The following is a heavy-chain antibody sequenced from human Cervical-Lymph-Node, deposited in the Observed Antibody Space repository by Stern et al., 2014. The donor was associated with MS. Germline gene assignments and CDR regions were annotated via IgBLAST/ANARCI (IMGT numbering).Heavy chain of an antibody. CDR2: IYAGNGNT. Sequence: QVQLLQPGAEVKKPGASVKVSCKASGYTFTNYAIHWVRQAPGQRLEWVGWIYAGNGNTKYSQKFQGRVTITRDTSASTAYMELSSLRSEDTAVYYCAVAGLGFDYWGQGTLVTVSS. J-gene: IGHJ4*02. D-gene: IGHD6-19*01. V-gene: IGHV1-3*01. CDR1: GYTFTNYA. CDR3: AVAGLGFDY.